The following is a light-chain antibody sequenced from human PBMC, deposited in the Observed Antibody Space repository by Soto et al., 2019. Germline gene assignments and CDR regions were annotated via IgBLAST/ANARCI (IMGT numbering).Light chain of an antibody. CDR1: QSVSSN. CDR3: QQYHHLTRT. CDR2: SAS. Sequence: EIVMTQSPATLSVSPGERATLSCRASQSVSSNLVWYQQKPGQAPRLLIYSASTRAAGIPARFSASGSGTEFTLTITSLQAEDFAVYYGQQYHHLTRTFGRGTKVEIK. V-gene: IGKV3-15*01. J-gene: IGKJ4*01.